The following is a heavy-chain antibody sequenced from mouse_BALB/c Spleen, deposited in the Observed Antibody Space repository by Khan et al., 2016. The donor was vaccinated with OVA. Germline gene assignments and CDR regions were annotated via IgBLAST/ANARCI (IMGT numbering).Heavy chain of an antibody. CDR1: GYTFTTYG. J-gene: IGHJ4*01. Sequence: QVQLVQSGAELEKPGESVKISCKASGYTFTTYGMHWVKQAPGKGLKWMGYINPSTGYTKYNQNFNGKVTLSADNSASTAYLQLSSLKSEDTAIYYCASPHYVVYCMDYWGQGTLVTVSA. CDR2: INPSTGYT. V-gene: IGHV1-7*01. CDR3: ASPHYVVYCMDY. D-gene: IGHD1-1*01.